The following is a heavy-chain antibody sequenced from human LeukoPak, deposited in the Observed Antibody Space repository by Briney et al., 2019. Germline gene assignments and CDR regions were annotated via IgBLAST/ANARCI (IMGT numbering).Heavy chain of an antibody. CDR3: ARDSSTVTTRHFDY. D-gene: IGHD4-17*01. CDR2: VYYTGST. Sequence: PSETLSLICTVWGGSHNNYYWTWIRQPRGRGREGIGYVYYTGSTYYNPSLKSRVTISVDSSKNQFSLKLNSVTAADTAVYYCARDSSTVTTRHFDYWGQGPLVTVSS. J-gene: IGHJ4*02. CDR1: GGSHNNYY. V-gene: IGHV4-59*01.